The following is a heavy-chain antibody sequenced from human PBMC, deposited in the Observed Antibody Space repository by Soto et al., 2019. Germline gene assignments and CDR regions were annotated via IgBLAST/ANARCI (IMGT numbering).Heavy chain of an antibody. J-gene: IGHJ4*02. CDR1: GFSLSNDDVG. CDR2: IYWDDDK. CDR3: ARSKYSISSFDY. Sequence: SGPRRVNHTQTLTLTCTFSGFSLSNDDVGVGWIRQPPGKALDWLAVIYWDDDKRYSPSLKSRLTITKDTSKNQVLLTMTNMDPVDTATYFCARSKYSISSFDYWGQGALVTVSS. D-gene: IGHD6-6*01. V-gene: IGHV2-5*02.